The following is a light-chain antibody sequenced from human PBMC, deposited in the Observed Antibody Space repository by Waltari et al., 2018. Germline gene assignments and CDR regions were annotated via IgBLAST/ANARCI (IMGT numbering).Light chain of an antibody. CDR1: QSVSSNY. CDR3: QQYGSSPRT. CDR2: GAS. J-gene: IGKJ1*01. Sequence: EIVLTKSPGTLSLSPGERATLSCKASQSVSSNYLAWYQQKPGQAPRLLIYGASSRATGIPDRFSGSGSGTDFTLTISRLGPEDFAVYYCQQYGSSPRTFGQGTKVEIK. V-gene: IGKV3-20*01.